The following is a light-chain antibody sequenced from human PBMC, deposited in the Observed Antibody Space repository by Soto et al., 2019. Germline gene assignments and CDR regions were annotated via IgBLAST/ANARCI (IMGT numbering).Light chain of an antibody. Sequence: DIQMTQSPSTLSASVGDRVTITCRASQSIKSYLMWYQQKPGKAPNLLIYSASSLESVVPSRFSGSESGTDFTLTISSLHPDDFATSYCQQSNNYVCTFGHGTKLAI. CDR2: SAS. J-gene: IGKJ2*02. CDR1: QSIKSY. V-gene: IGKV1-5*01. CDR3: QQSNNYVCT.